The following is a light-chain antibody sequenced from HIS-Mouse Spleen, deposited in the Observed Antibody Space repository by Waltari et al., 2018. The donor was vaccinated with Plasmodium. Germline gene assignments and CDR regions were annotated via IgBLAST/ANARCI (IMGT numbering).Light chain of an antibody. CDR1: QSVSSN. CDR2: GAS. Sequence: EIVMTQSPAPLSVSPRERATLSCRASQSVSSNLAWYQQKPGQAPRLLIYGASTRATGIPARFSGSGSGTEFTLTISSLQSEDFAVYYCQQYNNWPAWTFGQGTKVEIK. CDR3: QQYNNWPAWT. V-gene: IGKV3-15*01. J-gene: IGKJ1*01.